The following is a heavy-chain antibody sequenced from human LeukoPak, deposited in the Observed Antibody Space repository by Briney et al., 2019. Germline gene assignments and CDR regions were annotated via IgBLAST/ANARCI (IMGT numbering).Heavy chain of an antibody. Sequence: HPGGSLRLSCAASGFIFSSYWMHWVRQAPGKGLVWVSRINSDGSSTSYADSVKGRFAISRDNAKNTLYLQMNSLRAEDTAVYYCTKGASGIQVMSVDIWGQGTMVTVSS. CDR1: GFIFSSYW. D-gene: IGHD5-18*01. J-gene: IGHJ3*02. CDR3: TKGASGIQVMSVDI. CDR2: INSDGSST. V-gene: IGHV3-74*01.